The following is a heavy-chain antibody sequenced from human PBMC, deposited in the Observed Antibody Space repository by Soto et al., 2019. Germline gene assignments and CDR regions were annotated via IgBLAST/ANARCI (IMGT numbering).Heavy chain of an antibody. CDR2: ISSSSSYI. V-gene: IGHV3-21*01. CDR1: GFTFSSYS. CDR3: ARYQQQLGLGYYGMDV. D-gene: IGHD6-13*01. Sequence: GGSLRLSCAASGFTFSSYSMNWVRQAPGKGLEWVSSISSSSSYIYYADSVKGRSTISRDNAKNSLYLQLNSVTPEDTAVYYCARYQQQLGLGYYGMDVWGQGTTVTVSS. J-gene: IGHJ6*02.